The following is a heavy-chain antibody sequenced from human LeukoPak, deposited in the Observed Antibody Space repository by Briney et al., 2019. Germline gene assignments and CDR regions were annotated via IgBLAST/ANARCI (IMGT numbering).Heavy chain of an antibody. J-gene: IGHJ4*01. V-gene: IGHV3-23*01. D-gene: IGHD4-4*01. CDR1: GITFSSYT. Sequence: PGGSLRLSCAVSGITFSSYTMSWVRQAPGKGLQWVSAISGSGDRTYYADSVKGRFTISRDNSKNTLYLQMNSLRAEDTAVYFCARKSPYGSSNTYFDYWGHGTLVTVSS. CDR3: ARKSPYGSSNTYFDY. CDR2: ISGSGDRT.